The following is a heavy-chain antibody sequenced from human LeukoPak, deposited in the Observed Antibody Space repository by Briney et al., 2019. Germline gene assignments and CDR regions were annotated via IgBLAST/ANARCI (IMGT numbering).Heavy chain of an antibody. J-gene: IGHJ4*02. D-gene: IGHD5-18*01. CDR3: AWIRGTFGY. Sequence: GGSLRLSCAASGFTFSDHFLDWVRQAPGKGLEWVGRTRNKANSYITEYAASVKGRFTISRDDTKNSLYLQMSSLKTDDTAMYYCAWIRGTFGYWGQGTLVTVS. V-gene: IGHV3-72*01. CDR2: TRNKANSYIT. CDR1: GFTFSDHF.